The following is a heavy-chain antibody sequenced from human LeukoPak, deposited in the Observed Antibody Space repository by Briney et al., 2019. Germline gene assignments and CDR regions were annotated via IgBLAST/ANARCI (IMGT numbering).Heavy chain of an antibody. CDR3: VRDWSSGADF. CDR1: GFTFSGYW. D-gene: IGHD6-19*01. CDR2: INQVGSEK. J-gene: IGHJ4*02. V-gene: IGHV3-7*01. Sequence: GGSLRLSCAGSGFTFSGYWMTWVRQAPGKGLGWVANINQVGSEKYYVESVKGRFTISRNNAKNSMFLQMNSLRAEDTALYYCVRDWSSGADFWDQGTLVTVSS.